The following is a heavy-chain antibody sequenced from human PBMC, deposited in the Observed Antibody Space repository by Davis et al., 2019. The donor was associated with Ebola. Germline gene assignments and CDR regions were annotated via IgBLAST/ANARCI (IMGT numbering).Heavy chain of an antibody. V-gene: IGHV3-21*01. CDR1: GFTFSSYS. D-gene: IGHD2-21*02. CDR2: ISSSSSYI. CDR3: ARPGSWYCGGDCFFDY. Sequence: GGSLRLSCAASGFTFSSYSMNWVRQAPGKGLEWVSSISSSSSYIYYADSVKGRFTISRDNAKNSLYLQMNSLRAEDTAVYYCARPGSWYCGGDCFFDYWGQGTLVTVSS. J-gene: IGHJ4*02.